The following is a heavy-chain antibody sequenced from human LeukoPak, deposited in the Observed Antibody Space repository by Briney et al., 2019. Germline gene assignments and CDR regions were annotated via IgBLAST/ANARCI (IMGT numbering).Heavy chain of an antibody. CDR3: ARGRVTVRENYDILTGYEYYYYYMDV. Sequence: GASVKVSCKASGYTFTSYYMHWVRQAPGQGLEWMGIINPSGGSTRYAQKFQGRVTMTTDTSTSTVYMELSSLRSEDTAVYYCARGRVTVRENYDILTGYEYYYYYMDVWGKGTTVTISS. V-gene: IGHV1-46*01. J-gene: IGHJ6*03. CDR1: GYTFTSYY. D-gene: IGHD3-9*01. CDR2: INPSGGST.